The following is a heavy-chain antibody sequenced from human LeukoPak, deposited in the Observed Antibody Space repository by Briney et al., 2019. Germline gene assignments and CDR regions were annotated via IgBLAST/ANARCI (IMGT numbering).Heavy chain of an antibody. D-gene: IGHD2-21*02. CDR2: LYYSGNT. CDR1: GGSISSYY. V-gene: IGHV4-59*01. CDR3: ARAAYCGGDCYYYFDY. J-gene: IGHJ4*02. Sequence: PSETLSLTCTVSGGSISSYYWHWIRQPPGKGLEWIGYLYYSGNTYYNPSLKSRVTMSVDTSKNQFSLKLSSVTAAHTAVYFCARAAYCGGDCYYYFDYWGQGTLVTVSS.